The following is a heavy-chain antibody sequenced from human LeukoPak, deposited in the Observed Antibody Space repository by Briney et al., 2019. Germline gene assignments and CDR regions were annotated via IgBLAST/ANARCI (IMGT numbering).Heavy chain of an antibody. CDR2: IKNDGSDT. V-gene: IGHV3-74*01. D-gene: IGHD6-13*01. Sequence: GGSLRLSCAASGFTFSSYWMDWVRQAPGKGRMWVSRIKNDGSDTGYADSVKGRFTISRDNSKNTLYLQMNSLRAEDTAVYYCAKTPLYSSSWYGSDYWGQGTLVTVSS. CDR3: AKTPLYSSSWYGSDY. CDR1: GFTFSSYW. J-gene: IGHJ4*02.